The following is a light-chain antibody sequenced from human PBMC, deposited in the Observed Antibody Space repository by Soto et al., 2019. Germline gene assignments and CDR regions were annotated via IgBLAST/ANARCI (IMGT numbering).Light chain of an antibody. V-gene: IGLV2-14*03. J-gene: IGLJ1*01. CDR2: DVN. CDR1: SSDVGRYNY. Sequence: QSALTQPASVSGSPGQSITISCTGTSSDVGRYNYVSWYQQHPGKAPKVMIYDVNNRPSGVSNRFSGSKSGNTASLTISGLQAEDDAHYYCSSYTSSSTPFVFGTGTKVTVL. CDR3: SSYTSSSTPFV.